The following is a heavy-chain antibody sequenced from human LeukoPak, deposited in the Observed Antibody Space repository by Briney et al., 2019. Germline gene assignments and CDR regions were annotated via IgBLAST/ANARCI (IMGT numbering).Heavy chain of an antibody. Sequence: SETLSLTCTVSGGSISSGSYYWSWIRQPAGKGLEWLGRIYTSGSTNYNPSLKSRVTISVDTSKNQFSLKLSSVTAADTAVYYCARDLYYYDSSGYYLWGFDIWGQGTMVTVSS. CDR3: ARDLYYYDSSGYYLWGFDI. J-gene: IGHJ3*02. CDR1: GGSISSGSYY. V-gene: IGHV4-61*02. CDR2: IYTSGST. D-gene: IGHD3-22*01.